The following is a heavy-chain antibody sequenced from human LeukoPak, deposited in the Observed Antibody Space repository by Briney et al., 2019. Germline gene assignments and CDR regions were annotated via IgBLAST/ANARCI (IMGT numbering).Heavy chain of an antibody. J-gene: IGHJ4*02. CDR2: ISGSGGST. Sequence: GGSLRLSCAASGFTFSSYAMSWVRQAPGKGLEWVSAISGSGGSTYYADSVKGRFTISRDNSKNTLYLQMNSLRAEDTAVYYCAKYGETTIFGVVHIRAGDYWGQGTLVTVSS. CDR1: GFTFSSYA. CDR3: AKYGETTIFGVVHIRAGDY. D-gene: IGHD3-3*01. V-gene: IGHV3-23*01.